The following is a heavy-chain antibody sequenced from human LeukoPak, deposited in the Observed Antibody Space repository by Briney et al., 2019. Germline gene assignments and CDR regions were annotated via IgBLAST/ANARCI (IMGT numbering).Heavy chain of an antibody. D-gene: IGHD2-2*01. V-gene: IGHV4-38-2*01. CDR1: GYSISSGYY. CDR2: IYHSGST. CDR3: ARRPVAMYCSSTSCYWGFDP. J-gene: IGHJ5*02. Sequence: SETLSLTCAVSGYSISSGYYWGWIRQPPGKGLEWIGSIYHSGSTYYNPSLKSRVTISVDTSKNQFSLKLSSATAADTAVYYCARRPVAMYCSSTSCYWGFDPWGQGTLVTVSS.